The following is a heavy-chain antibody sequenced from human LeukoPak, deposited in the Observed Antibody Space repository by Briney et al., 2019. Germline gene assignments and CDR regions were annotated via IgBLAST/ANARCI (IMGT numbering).Heavy chain of an antibody. V-gene: IGHV3-23*01. J-gene: IGHJ5*02. CDR3: ARASFWESPINWFAP. D-gene: IGHD3-16*01. CDR1: GFTFSSYA. Sequence: GGSLRLSCAASGFTFSSYAMSWVRQASGKGLEWVSAISGSGGSTYYADSVKGRFTISRDNSKNTLYLQMNSLRAEDTAVYYCARASFWESPINWFAPWGQGTLVTVSS. CDR2: ISGSGGST.